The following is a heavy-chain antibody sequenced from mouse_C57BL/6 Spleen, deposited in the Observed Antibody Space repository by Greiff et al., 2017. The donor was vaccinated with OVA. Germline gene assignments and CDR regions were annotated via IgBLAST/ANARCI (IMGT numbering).Heavy chain of an antibody. J-gene: IGHJ4*01. CDR2: IDPSDSET. V-gene: IGHV1-52*01. CDR1: GYTFTSYW. CDR3: ARSGYYSNFGDAMDY. D-gene: IGHD2-5*01. Sequence: VQLVESGAELVRPGSSVKLSCKASGYTFTSYWMHWVKQRPIQGLEWIGNIDPSDSETHYNQKFKDKATLTVDKSSSTAYMQLSSLTSEDSAVYYCARSGYYSNFGDAMDYWGQGTSVTVSS.